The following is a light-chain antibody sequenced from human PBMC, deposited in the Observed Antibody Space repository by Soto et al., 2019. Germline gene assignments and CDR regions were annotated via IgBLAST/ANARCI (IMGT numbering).Light chain of an antibody. V-gene: IGLV2-23*01. CDR1: SSDVGTYNL. J-gene: IGLJ2*01. Sequence: QSALTQPASVSGSPGQSITISCTGTSSDVGTYNLVSWYQQHPGKAPKLMIYEGSKRPSGVSNRFSGSKSGNTASLTISGLQAEDEADYYCCSYAGSYIYVIFGGGTKLTVL. CDR2: EGS. CDR3: CSYAGSYIYVI.